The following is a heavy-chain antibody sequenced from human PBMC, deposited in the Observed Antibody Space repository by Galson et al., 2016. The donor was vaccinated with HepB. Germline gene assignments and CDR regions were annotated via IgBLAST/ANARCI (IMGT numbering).Heavy chain of an antibody. J-gene: IGHJ2*01. CDR1: GASISIYY. CDR2: ISYGGSP. V-gene: IGHV4-59*01. CDR3: ARDGARGPGERYLVL. Sequence: SETLSLTCTVSGASISIYYWNWVRQSPGGRLEWIGYISYGGSPDYNPSLTSRVTISQDTSKNQFSLKLTSVTAADTAIYYCARDGARGPGERYLVLWGRGTLVTVSS. D-gene: IGHD3-16*01.